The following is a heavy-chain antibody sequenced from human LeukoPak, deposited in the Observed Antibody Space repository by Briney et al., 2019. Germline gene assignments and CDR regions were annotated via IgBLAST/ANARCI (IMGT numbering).Heavy chain of an antibody. D-gene: IGHD3-22*01. CDR3: ARVHYYDSSGYYYFDY. CDR1: GYTFTSYF. V-gene: IGHV1-46*01. J-gene: IGHJ4*02. Sequence: GASVKVSCKASGYTFTSYFIHWVRQAPGQGLEWMGKINPSGGSTGYPQKFQGRVTMTRDTSTSTVYMELSSLRSEDAAVYYCARVHYYDSSGYYYFDYWGQGTLVTVSS. CDR2: INPSGGST.